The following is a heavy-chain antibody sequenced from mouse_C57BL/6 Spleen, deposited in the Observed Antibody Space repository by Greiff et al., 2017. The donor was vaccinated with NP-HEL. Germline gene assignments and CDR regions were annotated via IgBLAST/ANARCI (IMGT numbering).Heavy chain of an antibody. CDR3: TCVDFDY. Sequence: QVQLKQSGAELVRPGASVTLSCKASGYTFTDYEMHWVKQTPVHGLEWIGAIDPETGGTAYNQKFKGKAILTADKSSSTAYMELRSLTSEDSAVYYCTCVDFDYWGQGTTLTVSS. V-gene: IGHV1-15*01. CDR2: IDPETGGT. J-gene: IGHJ2*01. CDR1: GYTFTDYE.